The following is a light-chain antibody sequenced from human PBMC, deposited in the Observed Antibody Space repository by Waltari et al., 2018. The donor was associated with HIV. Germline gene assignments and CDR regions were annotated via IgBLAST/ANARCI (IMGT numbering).Light chain of an antibody. CDR1: SSDVGGYQS. J-gene: IGLJ3*02. Sequence: QSALTQPASVSGSPGQSITISCTGASSDVGGYQSVSWYQHHPGKAPKLMIYDVSERPSGVSNRFSGSKSGNTASLTISGLQAEDEADYYCCSYAGSSTLLFGGGTKVTVL. V-gene: IGLV2-23*02. CDR2: DVS. CDR3: CSYAGSSTLL.